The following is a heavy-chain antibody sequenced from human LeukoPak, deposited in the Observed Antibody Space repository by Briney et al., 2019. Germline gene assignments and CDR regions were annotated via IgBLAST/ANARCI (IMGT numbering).Heavy chain of an antibody. J-gene: IGHJ5*02. CDR2: IIPIFGTA. CDR1: GGTFSSYA. V-gene: IGHV1-69*13. CDR3: ARVPMVRANWFDP. D-gene: IGHD3-10*01. Sequence: GASVKVSCKASGGTFSSYAISWVRQAPGQGREWMGGIIPIFGTANYAQKFQGRVTITADESTSTAYMELSSLRSEDTAVYYCARVPMVRANWFDPWGQGTLVTVSS.